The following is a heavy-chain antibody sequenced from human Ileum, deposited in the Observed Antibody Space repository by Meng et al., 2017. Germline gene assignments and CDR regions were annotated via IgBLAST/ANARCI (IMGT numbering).Heavy chain of an antibody. CDR3: AKGGYYDFLDP. CDR2: ISENGRTS. V-gene: IGHV3-23*04. D-gene: IGHD3-10*01. CDR1: GFTFSNHA. J-gene: IGHJ5*02. Sequence: VERVEAGGGLGQPGGSLRLSCEASGFTFSNHAMTWVRQAPGKGLEWVSAISENGRTSYYADSVKGRFTISRDNSKNTLYLQMNSLRADESDDTAVYHCAKGGYYDFLDPWGQGTLVTVSS.